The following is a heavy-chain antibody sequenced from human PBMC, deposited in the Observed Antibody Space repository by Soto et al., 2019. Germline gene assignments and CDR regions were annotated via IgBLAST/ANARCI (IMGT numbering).Heavy chain of an antibody. J-gene: IGHJ4*02. D-gene: IGHD1-1*01. CDR1: GFTLRSYA. Sequence: EVQLLESGGGLVRPGGSLRLSCVVSGFTLRSYAMNWVRQAPGKGLEWVAAISGSGAATYYAKSVKGRFTISRENSKNPLHLEMTGLRAEDTAVYYCAKDRPTTTSYIHNYFDYWGQGALVTVSS. V-gene: IGHV3-23*01. CDR3: AKDRPTTTSYIHNYFDY. CDR2: ISGSGAAT.